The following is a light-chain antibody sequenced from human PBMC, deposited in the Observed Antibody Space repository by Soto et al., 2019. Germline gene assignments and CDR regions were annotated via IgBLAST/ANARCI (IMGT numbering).Light chain of an antibody. CDR2: EVS. J-gene: IGLJ1*01. CDR1: SSDVGGYNY. V-gene: IGLV2-14*01. CDR3: SSYTSSRTYV. Sequence: QSALTQPASVSGSPGQSITISCTGTSSDVGGYNYVSWYQQHPGKAPKLMIYEVSNRPSGVSNRFSGSKSGNTASLTISGLQADDEADYCCSSYTSSRTYVFGTGTKLTVL.